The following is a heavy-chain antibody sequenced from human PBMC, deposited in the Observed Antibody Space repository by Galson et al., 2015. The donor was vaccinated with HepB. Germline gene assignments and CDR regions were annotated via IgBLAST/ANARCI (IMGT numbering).Heavy chain of an antibody. CDR2: ISGSGGST. J-gene: IGHJ4*02. D-gene: IGHD4-23*01. CDR1: EFTFTSYV. Sequence: SLRLSCAASEFTFTSYVMNWVRQAPGKGLEWVSAISGSGGSTYYADSVKGRFTISRDNSKNTLYLQMNSLRAEDTAVYYCARGPPYYGGNFGYYFDYWGRGTLVTVSS. V-gene: IGHV3-23*01. CDR3: ARGPPYYGGNFGYYFDY.